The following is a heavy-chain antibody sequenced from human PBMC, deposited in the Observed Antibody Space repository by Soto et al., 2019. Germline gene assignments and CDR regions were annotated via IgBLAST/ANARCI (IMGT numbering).Heavy chain of an antibody. CDR2: INHSGST. Sequence: SETLSLTCAVYGGSFSGYYWSWIRQPPGKGLEWIGEINHSGSTKYNPSLKSRVTISVDTSKNQFSLKLSSVTAADTAVYYCARLGDGWLTTFDFWGQGTLVPVSS. CDR3: ARLGDGWLTTFDF. CDR1: GGSFSGYY. V-gene: IGHV4-34*01. J-gene: IGHJ5*01. D-gene: IGHD4-4*01.